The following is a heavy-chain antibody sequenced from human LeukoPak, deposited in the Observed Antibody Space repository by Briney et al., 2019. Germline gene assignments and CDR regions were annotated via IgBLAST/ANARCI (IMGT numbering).Heavy chain of an antibody. J-gene: IGHJ4*02. CDR3: ARKYYGSGSYYKDINFDY. Sequence: PSETLSLTCTVSVGSISSSSYYWGWIRQPPGKGLEWIGSIYYSGSTYYNPSLKSRVTIPVDTSKNQFSLKLSSVTAADTAVYYCARKYYGSGSYYKDINFDYWGQGTLVTVSS. D-gene: IGHD3-10*01. V-gene: IGHV4-39*01. CDR1: VGSISSSSYY. CDR2: IYYSGST.